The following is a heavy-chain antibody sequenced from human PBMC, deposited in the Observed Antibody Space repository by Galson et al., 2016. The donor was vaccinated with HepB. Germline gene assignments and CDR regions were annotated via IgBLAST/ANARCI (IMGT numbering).Heavy chain of an antibody. D-gene: IGHD3-22*01. CDR1: GFTFSSYW. J-gene: IGHJ3*02. Sequence: SLRLSCAASGFTFSSYWMTWVRQAPGKGLEWVANIKRDGSQNNYVDSVKGRFTISRDHAKNSLYLQVSSLRAEDTAVYYCARDQTHYDTSAYYDDLDIWGQGTMVTVSS. CDR2: IKRDGSQN. V-gene: IGHV3-7*04. CDR3: ARDQTHYDTSAYYDDLDI.